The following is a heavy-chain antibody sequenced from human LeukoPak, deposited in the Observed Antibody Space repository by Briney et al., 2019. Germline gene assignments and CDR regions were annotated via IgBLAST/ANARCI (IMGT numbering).Heavy chain of an antibody. V-gene: IGHV1-8*01. CDR1: GYTFTSYD. Sequence: ASVKVSCKASGYTFTSYDINWVRQATGQGLEWMGWMNPNSGNTGYAQTFQGRVTMTRNTSISTAYMELSSLRSEDTAVYCCARKYCSSTSCYTEFDYWGQGTLVTVSS. CDR2: MNPNSGNT. J-gene: IGHJ4*02. CDR3: ARKYCSSTSCYTEFDY. D-gene: IGHD2-2*02.